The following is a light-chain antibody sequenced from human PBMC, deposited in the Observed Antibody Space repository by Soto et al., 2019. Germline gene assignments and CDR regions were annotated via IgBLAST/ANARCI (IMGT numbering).Light chain of an antibody. CDR2: EVS. V-gene: IGLV2-8*01. CDR3: SSYSGNNIFG. J-gene: IGLJ3*02. Sequence: QSALTQPPSASGSPGQSVTISCTGTSSDVGGYDYVSWYQQHPGKAPKLIIYEVSKRPSGVPHRFSGSKSGNTASLTVSGLQAEDEADYYCSSYSGNNIFGFGGGTKVTVL. CDR1: SSDVGGYDY.